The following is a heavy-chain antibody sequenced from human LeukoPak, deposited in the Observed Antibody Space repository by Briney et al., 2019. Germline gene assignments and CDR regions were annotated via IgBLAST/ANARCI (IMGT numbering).Heavy chain of an antibody. CDR2: INPNSGGT. CDR3: ARDLQMWTADYYYGMDV. D-gene: IGHD2-21*01. V-gene: IGHV1-2*02. J-gene: IGHJ6*02. CDR1: GYSFTSYY. Sequence: ASGKVSCKASGYSFTSYYMHWVRQAPGQGLEWMGWINPNSGGTNYAQKVQGRFTMTRDPSISTAYMELSRLRSDDTAVYYCARDLQMWTADYYYGMDVWGQGTTVTVSS.